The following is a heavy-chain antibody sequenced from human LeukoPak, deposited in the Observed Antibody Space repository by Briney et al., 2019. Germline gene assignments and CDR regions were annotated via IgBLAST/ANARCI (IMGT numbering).Heavy chain of an antibody. CDR3: ARLDYYDTSGRY. Sequence: SETLSLTCTVSGGSISSRSYYWGWIRQPPGKGLEWIGSIYYSGSTYYNPSLKSRVTISVDTSKNHFSLEVSSVTAADTAVYYCARLDYYDTSGRYWGQGALVTVSS. V-gene: IGHV4-39*02. J-gene: IGHJ4*02. D-gene: IGHD3-22*01. CDR2: IYYSGST. CDR1: GGSISSRSYY.